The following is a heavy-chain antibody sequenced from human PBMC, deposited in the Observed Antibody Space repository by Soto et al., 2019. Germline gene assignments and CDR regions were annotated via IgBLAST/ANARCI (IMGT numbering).Heavy chain of an antibody. CDR1: GFTFSSYS. Sequence: GGSLRLSCAASGFTFSSYSMNWVRQAPGKGLEWVSSISSSSSYIYYADSVKGRFTISRDNAKNSLYLQMNSLRAEDTAVYYCARDLDSSGWYDYWGQGTLVTVSS. V-gene: IGHV3-21*01. D-gene: IGHD6-19*01. CDR3: ARDLDSSGWYDY. CDR2: ISSSSSYI. J-gene: IGHJ4*02.